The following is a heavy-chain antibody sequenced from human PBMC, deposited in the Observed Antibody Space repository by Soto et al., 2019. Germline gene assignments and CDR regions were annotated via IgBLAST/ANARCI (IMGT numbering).Heavy chain of an antibody. J-gene: IGHJ4*02. V-gene: IGHV3-23*01. Sequence: GGSQRLSCAASGFTFSSYAMSWVRQAPGKGLEWVSVISGSGGSTYYADSVKGRFTISRDNSKNTLYLQMNSLRAEDTAVYYCANLWIQLWSPLNYWGQGTLVTVSS. CDR3: ANLWIQLWSPLNY. CDR1: GFTFSSYA. D-gene: IGHD5-18*01. CDR2: ISGSGGST.